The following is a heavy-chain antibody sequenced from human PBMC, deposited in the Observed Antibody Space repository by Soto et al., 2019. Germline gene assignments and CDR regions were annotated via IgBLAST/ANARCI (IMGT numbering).Heavy chain of an antibody. V-gene: IGHV3-11*01. CDR1: GFTFSDYY. CDR3: AIAHGGEYFQH. J-gene: IGHJ1*01. CDR2: ISRSGPTM. Sequence: QVQLVESGGGLVKPGGSLRLYCAASGFTFSDYYMSWFRQAPGKGLEWVSYISRSGPTMYYADSVKGRFTISRDNAKNSLYLQMNSLRAEDTAVYHCAIAHGGEYFQHWGQGTLVTVSS. D-gene: IGHD3-10*01.